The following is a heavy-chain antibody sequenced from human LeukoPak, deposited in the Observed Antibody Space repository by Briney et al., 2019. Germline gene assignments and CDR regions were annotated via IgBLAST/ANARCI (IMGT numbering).Heavy chain of an antibody. CDR2: INHSGST. CDR1: GGSFSGYY. D-gene: IGHD3-10*01. J-gene: IGHJ4*02. Sequence: SETLSLTCAVYGGSFSGYYWSWIRQPPGKGLEWIGEINHSGSTNYNSSLKSRVTISVDTSKNQFSLKLSSVTAADTAVYYCARGKSITMALGGEDYWGQGTLVTVSS. CDR3: ARGKSITMALGGEDY. V-gene: IGHV4-34*01.